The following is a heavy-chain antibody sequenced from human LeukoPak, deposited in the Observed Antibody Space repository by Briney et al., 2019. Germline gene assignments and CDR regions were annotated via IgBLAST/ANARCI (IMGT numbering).Heavy chain of an antibody. V-gene: IGHV3-21*01. CDR1: GFTFSSYE. Sequence: PGGSLRLSCAASGFTFSSYEMNWVRQAPGKGLEGVSSISSSSSYIYYADSVKGRFTISRDNAKNSLYLQMNSLRAEDTAVYYCAELGITMIGGVWGKGTTVTISS. CDR3: AELGITMIGGV. J-gene: IGHJ6*04. CDR2: ISSSSSYI. D-gene: IGHD3-10*02.